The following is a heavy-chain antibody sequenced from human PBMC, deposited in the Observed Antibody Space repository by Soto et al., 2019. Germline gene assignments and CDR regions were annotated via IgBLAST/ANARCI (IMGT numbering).Heavy chain of an antibody. Sequence: ASVKVSCKASGYTFTSYDINWVRQATGQGLEWMGWMNPNSGNTGYAQKFQGRVTMTRNTSISTAYMELSSLRSEDTAVYYCAIQGYSSLTGYVDVWGKGTTVTVAS. CDR1: GYTFTSYD. CDR2: MNPNSGNT. J-gene: IGHJ6*03. V-gene: IGHV1-8*01. D-gene: IGHD6-13*01. CDR3: AIQGYSSLTGYVDV.